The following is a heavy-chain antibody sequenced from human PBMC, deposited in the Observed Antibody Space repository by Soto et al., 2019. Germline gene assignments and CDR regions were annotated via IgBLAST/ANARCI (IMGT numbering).Heavy chain of an antibody. V-gene: IGHV4-59*08. CDR1: GGSISSYY. CDR3: ARHQTYYEGWFDP. J-gene: IGHJ5*02. CDR2: IYYSGST. D-gene: IGHD3-22*01. Sequence: SETLSLTCTVSGGSISSYYWSWIRQPPGKGLEWIGYIYYSGSTNYNPSLKSRVTISVDTSKNQFSLKLSSVTAADTAVYYCARHQTYYEGWFDPWGQGTLVTVSS.